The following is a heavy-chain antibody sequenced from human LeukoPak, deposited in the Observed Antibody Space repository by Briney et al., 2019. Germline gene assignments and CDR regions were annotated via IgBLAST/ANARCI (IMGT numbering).Heavy chain of an antibody. Sequence: GSSVKVSCKASGGTFSSYAISWVRQAPGQGLEWVGGIIPIFGTANYAQKFQGRVTITADESTSTAYMELSSLRSEDTAVYYCARERGADYDYVWGSYRSPYFDYWGQGTLVTVSS. CDR1: GGTFSSYA. D-gene: IGHD3-16*02. CDR3: ARERGADYDYVWGSYRSPYFDY. J-gene: IGHJ4*02. V-gene: IGHV1-69*01. CDR2: IIPIFGTA.